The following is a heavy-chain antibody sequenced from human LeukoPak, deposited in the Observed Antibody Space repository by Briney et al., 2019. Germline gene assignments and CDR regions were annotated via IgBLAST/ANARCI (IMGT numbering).Heavy chain of an antibody. V-gene: IGHV3-48*02. CDR1: GFTFSSYS. CDR3: ARESGRDFDY. Sequence: RGSLRLSCAASGFTFSSYSMNWVRQAPGKGLEWVSYISSVSSAIYYADSVKGRFTISRDNAKNSLYLQMNSLRDEDTAVYYCARESGRDFDYWGQGTLVTVSS. CDR2: ISSVSSAI. J-gene: IGHJ4*02. D-gene: IGHD1-14*01.